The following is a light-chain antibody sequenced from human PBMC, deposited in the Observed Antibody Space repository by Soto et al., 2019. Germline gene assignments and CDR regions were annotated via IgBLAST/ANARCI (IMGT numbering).Light chain of an antibody. CDR1: QSVGDS. Sequence: EIVLTQSPGTLSLFPGERATLSCRASQSVGDSLAWYQQKPGQAPRLLIYDASNRATGIPARFSGSGSGTDFDLTISSLEPEDFAVYYCQQRSNWPLTFGGGTKVEIK. V-gene: IGKV3-11*01. J-gene: IGKJ4*01. CDR3: QQRSNWPLT. CDR2: DAS.